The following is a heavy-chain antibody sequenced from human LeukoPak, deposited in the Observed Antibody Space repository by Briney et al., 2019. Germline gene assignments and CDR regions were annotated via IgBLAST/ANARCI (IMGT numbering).Heavy chain of an antibody. J-gene: IGHJ4*02. CDR2: FDPEDGET. Sequence: ASVKVSCKVSGYTLTELSMHWVRQAPGKGLEWMGGFDPEDGETIYAQKFQGRVTITADESTSTAYMELSSLRSEDTAVYYCARGVGYGGNPPQYWGQGTLVTVSS. V-gene: IGHV1-24*01. D-gene: IGHD4-23*01. CDR3: ARGVGYGGNPPQY. CDR1: GYTLTELS.